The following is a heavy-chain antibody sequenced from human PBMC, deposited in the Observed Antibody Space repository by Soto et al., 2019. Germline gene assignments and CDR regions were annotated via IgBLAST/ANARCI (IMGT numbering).Heavy chain of an antibody. CDR3: AREGAHYTPLDH. CDR2: INVGNGNT. V-gene: IGHV1-3*01. Sequence: GASVKVSCKASGYTFTDYAIHWVRQAPGQGLEWMGWINVGNGNTGYSRKFQGRVTNARDMSASTAYIGVTSLTSEDTAIYYCAREGAHYTPLDHWGQGTLVTVSS. J-gene: IGHJ4*02. D-gene: IGHD2-15*01. CDR1: GYTFTDYA.